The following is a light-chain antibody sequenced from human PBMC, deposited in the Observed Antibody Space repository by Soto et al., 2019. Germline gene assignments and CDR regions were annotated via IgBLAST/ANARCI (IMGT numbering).Light chain of an antibody. CDR1: SGYSNYK. CDR2: VGTGGIVG. J-gene: IGLJ3*02. V-gene: IGLV9-49*01. CDR3: GADHGSGSNFVLPV. Sequence: QSVLTQPPSASASLGASVTLTCTLSSGYSNYKVDWYQQRPGKGPRFVMRVGTGGIVGSKGDGIPDRFSVLGSGLNRYLTIKNIQEEDESDYHCGADHGSGSNFVLPVFGGGTKLTVL.